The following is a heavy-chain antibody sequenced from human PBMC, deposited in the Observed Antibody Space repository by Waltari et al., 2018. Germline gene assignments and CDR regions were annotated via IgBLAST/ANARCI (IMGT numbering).Heavy chain of an antibody. D-gene: IGHD2-2*02. CDR2: IIPNHGRA. Sequence: QVQLVQSGAEVKKPGSSVKVSCKASGGTFSSYAISWVRQAPGQGLEWMGRIIPNHGRANDETKFQGRVTITADKSTSTAYMELSSLRSEDTAVYYCASLSGYCSSTSCYTDYYYGMDVWGQGTTVTVSS. CDR3: ASLSGYCSSTSCYTDYYYGMDV. CDR1: GGTFSSYA. V-gene: IGHV1-69*09. J-gene: IGHJ6*02.